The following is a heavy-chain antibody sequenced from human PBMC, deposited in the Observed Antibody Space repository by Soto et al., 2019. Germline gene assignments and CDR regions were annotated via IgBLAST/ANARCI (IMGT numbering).Heavy chain of an antibody. D-gene: IGHD5-12*01. CDR1: GGSISSGGYY. CDR3: ARGRGIVATINRSLLFDY. CDR2: IYYSGST. Sequence: QVQLQESGPGLVKPSQTLSLTCTVSGGSISSGGYYWSWIRQHPGKGLEWIGYIYYSGSTYYNPSPKSLVTISVDTSKNQFSLKLSSVTAADTAVYYCARGRGIVATINRSLLFDYWGQGTLVTVSS. V-gene: IGHV4-31*01. J-gene: IGHJ4*02.